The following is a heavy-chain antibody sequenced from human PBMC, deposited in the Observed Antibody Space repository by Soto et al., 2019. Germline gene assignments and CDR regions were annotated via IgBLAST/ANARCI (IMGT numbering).Heavy chain of an antibody. D-gene: IGHD3-22*01. J-gene: IGHJ5*02. V-gene: IGHV4-39*01. CDR1: CGSISNLCCY. Sequence: SETLSLTCTVACGSISNLCCYWAWIRQPPGKGLEWIGSIYHTGNTYYNPSLRSRVTISVDTSKSQFSLKLTSVTAADTAVYYCARDYYDSSDYTTNWFDPWGQGTLVTVS. CDR2: IYHTGNT. CDR3: ARDYYDSSDYTTNWFDP.